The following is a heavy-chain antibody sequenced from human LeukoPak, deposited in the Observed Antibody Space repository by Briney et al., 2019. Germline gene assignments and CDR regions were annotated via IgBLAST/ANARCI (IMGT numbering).Heavy chain of an antibody. V-gene: IGHV4-59*08. Sequence: PSETLSLTCTVSGGSISSYYWSWIRQPPGKGLEWIGYIYYSGSTNYNPSLKSRVTISVDTSKNQFSLKLSSVTAADTAVYYCARLYSSSWFYYFDYWGQGTLVTVSS. J-gene: IGHJ4*02. CDR3: ARLYSSSWFYYFDY. CDR1: GGSISSYY. D-gene: IGHD6-13*01. CDR2: IYYSGST.